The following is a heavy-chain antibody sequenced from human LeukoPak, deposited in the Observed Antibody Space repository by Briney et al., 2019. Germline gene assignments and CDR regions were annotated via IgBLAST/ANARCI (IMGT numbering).Heavy chain of an antibody. CDR3: AKDLEQLESYYYYYYMDV. D-gene: IGHD6-13*01. V-gene: IGHV3-23*01. Sequence: PGGSLRLSCAASGFTFSSYAMSWVPQAPGKGLEWVSAISGSGGSTYYADSVKGRFTISRDNSKNTLYLQMNSLRAEDTAVYYCAKDLEQLESYYYYYYMDVWGKGTTVTVSS. J-gene: IGHJ6*03. CDR1: GFTFSSYA. CDR2: ISGSGGST.